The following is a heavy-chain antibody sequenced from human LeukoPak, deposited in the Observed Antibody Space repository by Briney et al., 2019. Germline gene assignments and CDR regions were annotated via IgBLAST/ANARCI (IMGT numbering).Heavy chain of an antibody. CDR1: GGSISSYY. CDR2: ICTSGST. CDR3: ARHKLGYCSSTSCYSRYYYMDV. Sequence: SETLSLTCTVSGGSISSYYWSWIRQPAGKGLEGIGRICTSGSTNYNPSLKSRGTTSVDTSKNQCSLKLSSVTAADTAVCYCARHKLGYCSSTSCYSRYYYMDVWGKGTTVTISS. J-gene: IGHJ6*03. D-gene: IGHD2-2*01. V-gene: IGHV4-4*07.